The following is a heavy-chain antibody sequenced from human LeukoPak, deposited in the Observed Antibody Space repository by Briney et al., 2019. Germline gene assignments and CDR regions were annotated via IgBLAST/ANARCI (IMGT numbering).Heavy chain of an antibody. CDR2: INPNSGGT. CDR3: ARADYYDSSGYYYGLDI. Sequence: ASVKVSCKASGYTFTGYYMHWVRQAPGQGLEWVGRINPNSGGTNYAQKFQGRVTMTRDTSISTAYMELSRLRSDDTAVYYCARADYYDSSGYYYGLDIWGQGTMVTVSS. J-gene: IGHJ3*02. D-gene: IGHD3-22*01. V-gene: IGHV1-2*06. CDR1: GYTFTGYY.